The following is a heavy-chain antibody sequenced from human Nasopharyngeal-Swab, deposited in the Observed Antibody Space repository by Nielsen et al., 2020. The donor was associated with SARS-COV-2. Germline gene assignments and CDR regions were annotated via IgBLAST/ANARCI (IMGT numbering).Heavy chain of an antibody. CDR1: GFTFSSYS. J-gene: IGHJ6*02. CDR2: ISSSSSYI. V-gene: IGHV3-21*01. Sequence: GESLKSSCAASGFTFSSYSMKWVRQAPGKGLEWVSSISSSSSYIYYADSVKGRFTISRDNAKNSLYLQMNSLRAEDTAVYYCARGVEVGVPYYYYGMDVWGQGTTVTVSS. D-gene: IGHD3-3*01. CDR3: ARGVEVGVPYYYYGMDV.